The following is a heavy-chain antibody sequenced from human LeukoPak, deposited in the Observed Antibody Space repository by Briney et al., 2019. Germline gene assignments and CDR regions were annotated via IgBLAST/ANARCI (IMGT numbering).Heavy chain of an antibody. D-gene: IGHD3-22*01. V-gene: IGHV4-59*08. CDR3: ARGPYSYDSSGAFDI. CDR2: IYYSGST. CDR1: GGSISSYY. J-gene: IGHJ3*02. Sequence: PSETLSLTCTVSGGSISSYYWTWLRQPPGKGLEWIGYIYYSGSTNYNPSLKSRVTISVDTSKKQFSLKLSSVTAADTAVYFCARGPYSYDSSGAFDIWGQGTMVTVSS.